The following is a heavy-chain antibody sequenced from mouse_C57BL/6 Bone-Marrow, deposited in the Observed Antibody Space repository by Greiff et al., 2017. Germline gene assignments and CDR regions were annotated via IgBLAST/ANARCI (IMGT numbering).Heavy chain of an antibody. CDR3: ARITTVVATDY. CDR2: IDPSDSYT. V-gene: IGHV1-59*01. D-gene: IGHD1-1*01. Sequence: VQLQQPGAELVRPGTSVKLSCKASGYTFTSYWMHWVKQRPGQGLEWIGVIDPSDSYTNYNQKFKGKATLTVDKSSSTAYMQLSSLTSEDSAVYYCARITTVVATDYWGQGTTLTVSS. CDR1: GYTFTSYW. J-gene: IGHJ2*01.